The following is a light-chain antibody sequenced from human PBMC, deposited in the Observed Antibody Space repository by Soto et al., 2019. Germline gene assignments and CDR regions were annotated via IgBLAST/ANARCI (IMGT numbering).Light chain of an antibody. CDR3: QSYDSSLSGYV. CDR1: SSNIGAGYD. J-gene: IGLJ1*01. CDR2: LNI. V-gene: IGLV1-40*01. Sequence: QSVLTQPPSVSGAPGQRVTISCNGSSSNIGAGYDVHWYQQLPGTAPKLLIYLNINRPSGVPDRFSGSNSGTSASLAITGLQAEDEADYYCQSYDSSLSGYVFGTGTKLTVL.